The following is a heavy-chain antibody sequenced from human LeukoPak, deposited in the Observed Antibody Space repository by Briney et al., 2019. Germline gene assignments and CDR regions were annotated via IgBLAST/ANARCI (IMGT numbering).Heavy chain of an antibody. D-gene: IGHD3-22*01. V-gene: IGHV4-30-2*01. J-gene: IGHJ4*02. Sequence: SETLSLTCTVSGGSISSYSWSWIRQPPGKGLEWIGYIYHSGSTYYNPSLKSRVTISVDRSKNQFSLKLSSVTAADTAVYYCARQTFDSSGYYLDYWGQGTLVTVSS. CDR2: IYHSGST. CDR3: ARQTFDSSGYYLDY. CDR1: GGSISSYS.